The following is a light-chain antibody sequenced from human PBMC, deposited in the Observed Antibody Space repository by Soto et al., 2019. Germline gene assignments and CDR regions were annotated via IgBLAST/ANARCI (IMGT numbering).Light chain of an antibody. CDR3: QQYGSSPTWT. Sequence: EIVMTQSPATLSVSPGQRVTLSCRASQSVSSKLAWYQQKPGQAPRLLIYDASSRATGIPDRFSGSGSGTDFTLTISRLEPEDFAVYYCQQYGSSPTWTFGQGTKVDIK. J-gene: IGKJ1*01. CDR2: DAS. CDR1: QSVSSK. V-gene: IGKV3-20*01.